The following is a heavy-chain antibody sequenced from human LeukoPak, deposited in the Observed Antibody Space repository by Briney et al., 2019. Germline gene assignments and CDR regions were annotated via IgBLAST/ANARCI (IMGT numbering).Heavy chain of an antibody. J-gene: IGHJ4*02. D-gene: IGHD3-10*01. CDR3: AKDQAHYYYGSGSYGGDY. V-gene: IGHV3-23*01. CDR2: ISGRSGTT. Sequence: GGSLRLSCVASGFTFTSSAMSWVRQAPGKGLEWVSAISGRSGTTYYADSVKGRFTISRDNSKNTLYLQMNSLRAEDTAVYYCAKDQAHYYYGSGSYGGDYWGQGTLVTVSS. CDR1: GFTFTSSA.